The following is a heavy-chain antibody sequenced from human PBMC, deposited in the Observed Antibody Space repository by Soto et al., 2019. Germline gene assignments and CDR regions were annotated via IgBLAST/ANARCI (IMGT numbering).Heavy chain of an antibody. CDR3: AKDRGRSGYDFGAFDI. J-gene: IGHJ3*02. CDR2: ISGSGGST. CDR1: GFTFRSYA. Sequence: GGSLRLSCAASGFTFRSYAMSWVRQAPGKGLEWVSAISGSGGSTYYADSVKGRFTISRDNSKNTLFLQMNSLRAEDTAVYYCAKDRGRSGYDFGAFDIWGQGTMVTVSS. D-gene: IGHD5-12*01. V-gene: IGHV3-23*01.